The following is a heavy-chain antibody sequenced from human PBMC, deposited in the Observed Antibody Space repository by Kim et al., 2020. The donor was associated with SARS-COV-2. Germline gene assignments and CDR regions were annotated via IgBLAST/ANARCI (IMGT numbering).Heavy chain of an antibody. V-gene: IGHV3-23*01. CDR3: AKDPGGAVAVPYYYYYGMDV. Sequence: GGSLRLSCAASGFTFSSYAMSWVRQAPGKGLEWVSAISGSGGSTYYADSVKGRFTISRDNSKNTLYLQMNSLRAEDTAVYYCAKDPGGAVAVPYYYYYGMDVWGQGTTVTVSS. CDR1: GFTFSSYA. CDR2: ISGSGGST. J-gene: IGHJ6*02. D-gene: IGHD6-19*01.